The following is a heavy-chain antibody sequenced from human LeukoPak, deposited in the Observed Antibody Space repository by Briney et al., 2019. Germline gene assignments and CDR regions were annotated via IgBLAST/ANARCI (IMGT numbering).Heavy chain of an antibody. V-gene: IGHV1-69*13. J-gene: IGHJ4*02. D-gene: IGHD2-2*01. Sequence: SVKVSCKASGGTFSSYAISWVRQAPGQGLEWMGGIIPIFGTANYAQKFQGRVTITADESTSTAYMEPSSLRSEDTAVYYCARGGRVLWLFGPFDYWGQGTLVTVSS. CDR1: GGTFSSYA. CDR2: IIPIFGTA. CDR3: ARGGRVLWLFGPFDY.